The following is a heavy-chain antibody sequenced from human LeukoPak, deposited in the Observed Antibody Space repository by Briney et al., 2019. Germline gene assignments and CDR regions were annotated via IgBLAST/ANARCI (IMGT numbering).Heavy chain of an antibody. Sequence: SETLSLTCAVYGGSLSGYYWSWIRQAPGKGLEWIGEINHGGGTKYKPSLKSRVTISTGTSKNQFSLKLSSVTAADTAVYYCARVAPYFSSWSIGPKGYYYSYYMDVWGKGTTVTVSS. D-gene: IGHD6-13*01. CDR1: GGSLSGYY. J-gene: IGHJ6*03. CDR3: ARVAPYFSSWSIGPKGYYYSYYMDV. CDR2: INHGGGT. V-gene: IGHV4-34*01.